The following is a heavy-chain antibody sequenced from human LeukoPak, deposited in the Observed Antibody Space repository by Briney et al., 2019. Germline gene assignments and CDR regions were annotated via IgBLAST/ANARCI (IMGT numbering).Heavy chain of an antibody. V-gene: IGHV1-18*04. CDR3: ARIPYSSGWFDAFDI. J-gene: IGHJ3*02. D-gene: IGHD6-19*01. Sequence: ASVKVSCKASGYTFTSYGISWVRQAPGQGLEWMGWISAYNGNTNYAQKLQGRVTMTTDTSTSTAYMELRSLRSDDTVVYYCARIPYSSGWFDAFDIWGQGTMVTVSS. CDR2: ISAYNGNT. CDR1: GYTFTSYG.